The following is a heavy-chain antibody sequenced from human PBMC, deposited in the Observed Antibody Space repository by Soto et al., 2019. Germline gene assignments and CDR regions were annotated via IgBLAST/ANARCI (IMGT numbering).Heavy chain of an antibody. CDR2: MGTYNGNT. J-gene: IGHJ6*02. D-gene: IGHD2-15*01. CDR1: GYTFSSYG. CDR3: ARVRSELGYCSGGSFLPYHYGMDV. Sequence: QVQLVQSGAQVKKPGATVKDSCKASGYTFSSYGISWVRQTPGLGLEWMGWMGTYNGNTDYGQKLKGRVTMTTETPTSTAEMELRRLRSDDTAVYYCARVRSELGYCSGGSFLPYHYGMDVWGQGTTVTVSS. V-gene: IGHV1-18*01.